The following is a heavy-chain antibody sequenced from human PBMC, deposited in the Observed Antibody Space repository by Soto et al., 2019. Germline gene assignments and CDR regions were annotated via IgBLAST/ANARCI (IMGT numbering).Heavy chain of an antibody. CDR3: ARHSYYDILTGYYTYYYGMDG. J-gene: IGHJ6*02. Sequence: PGESLKISCKGSGYSFTSYWIGWVRQMPGKGLEWMGIIYPGDSDTRYSPSFQGQVTISADKSISTAYLQWSSLKASDTAMYYCARHSYYDILTGYYTYYYGMDGWGQGTTVTVAS. V-gene: IGHV5-51*01. CDR2: IYPGDSDT. CDR1: GYSFTSYW. D-gene: IGHD3-9*01.